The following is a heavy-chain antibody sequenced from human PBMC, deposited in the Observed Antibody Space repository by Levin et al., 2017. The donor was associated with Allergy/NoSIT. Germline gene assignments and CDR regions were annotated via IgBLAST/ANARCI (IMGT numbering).Heavy chain of an antibody. J-gene: IGHJ4*02. CDR3: ARAQLWVGELFTDY. V-gene: IGHV4-59*01. CDR2: INDSGSNA. D-gene: IGHD3-10*01. Sequence: SETLSLTCTVSGDSSSHYYWSWFRQTPGRGLEWIGYINDSGSNANYNPSLMSRATMSRDTSKSQFSLKLSSVTAADTAVYYCARAQLWVGELFTDYWGQGILVTVSS. CDR1: GDSSSHYY.